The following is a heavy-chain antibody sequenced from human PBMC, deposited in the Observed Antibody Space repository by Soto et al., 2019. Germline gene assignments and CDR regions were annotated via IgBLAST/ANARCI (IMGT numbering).Heavy chain of an antibody. CDR3: AKTMVVAATTIVAFDI. V-gene: IGHV3-30*18. CDR1: GFTFSSYG. Sequence: GGSLRLSCAASGFTFSSYGMHWVRQAPGKGLEWVAVISYDGSNKYYADSVKGRFTISRDNSKNTLYLQMNSLRAEDTAVYYCAKTMVVAATTIVAFDIWGQGTMVTVSS. J-gene: IGHJ3*02. CDR2: ISYDGSNK. D-gene: IGHD2-15*01.